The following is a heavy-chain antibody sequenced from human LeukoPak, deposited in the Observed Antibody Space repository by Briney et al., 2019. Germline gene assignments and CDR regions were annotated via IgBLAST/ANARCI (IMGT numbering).Heavy chain of an antibody. V-gene: IGHV3-30*18. J-gene: IGHJ4*02. Sequence: PGRSLRLSCAASGVTFSSYGMHWVRQAPGKGLEWVAVISYDGSNKYYADSVKGRFTISRDNSKNTLYLQMNSLRAEDTAVYYCAKDPVGGVIVYYFDYWGQGTLVTVSS. D-gene: IGHD3-16*02. CDR2: ISYDGSNK. CDR1: GVTFSSYG. CDR3: AKDPVGGVIVYYFDY.